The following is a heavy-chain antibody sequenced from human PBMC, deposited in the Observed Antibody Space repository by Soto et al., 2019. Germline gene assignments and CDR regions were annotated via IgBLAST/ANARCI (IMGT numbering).Heavy chain of an antibody. Sequence: ASVKVSCKASGYTFTGYYMHWVRRAPGQGLEWMGWINPNSGGTNYAQKFQGWVTMTRDTSISTAYMELSRLRSDDTAVYYCARGGLLEWFLGNWFDPWGQGTLVTVSS. CDR2: INPNSGGT. J-gene: IGHJ5*02. CDR3: ARGGLLEWFLGNWFDP. CDR1: GYTFTGYY. D-gene: IGHD3-3*01. V-gene: IGHV1-2*04.